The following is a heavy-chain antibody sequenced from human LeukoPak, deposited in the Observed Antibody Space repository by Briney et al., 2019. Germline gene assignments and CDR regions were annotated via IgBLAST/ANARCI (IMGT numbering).Heavy chain of an antibody. Sequence: ASVKVSCKASVGTFSSYTISWVRQAPGHGREWMGRIIPILIITDYAQNFQGRVTLTADKSTSTAYMELSTLRSEDTAVYYCAKDGVVVVATSVYYYYYGMDVWGQGTTVTVSS. CDR2: IIPILIIT. J-gene: IGHJ6*02. CDR3: AKDGVVVVATSVYYYYYGMDV. D-gene: IGHD2-2*01. CDR1: VGTFSSYT. V-gene: IGHV1-69*02.